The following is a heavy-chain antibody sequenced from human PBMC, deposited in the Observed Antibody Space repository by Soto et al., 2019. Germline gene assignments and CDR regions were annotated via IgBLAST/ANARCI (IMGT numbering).Heavy chain of an antibody. J-gene: IGHJ6*03. V-gene: IGHV3-33*01. D-gene: IGHD1-26*01. CDR3: ARDTTRPVLYYYYMDV. Sequence: GGSLRLSCAASGFTFSSYDMHWVRQAPGKGLEWVAVIWYDGSNKYYADSVKGRFTISRDNSKNTLYLQMNSLRAEDTAVYYCARDTTRPVLYYYYMDVWGKGTTVTVSS. CDR2: IWYDGSNK. CDR1: GFTFSSYD.